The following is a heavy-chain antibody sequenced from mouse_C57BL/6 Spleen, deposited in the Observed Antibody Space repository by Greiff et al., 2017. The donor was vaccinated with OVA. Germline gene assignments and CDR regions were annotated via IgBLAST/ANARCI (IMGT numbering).Heavy chain of an antibody. J-gene: IGHJ3*01. D-gene: IGHD2-1*01. V-gene: IGHV5-17*01. CDR2: ISSGSSTI. CDR1: GFTFSDYG. CDR3: ARPGIYYGNYEGFAY. Sequence: EVKLVESGGGLVKPGGSLKLSCAASGFTFSDYGMHWVRQAPEKGLEWVAYISSGSSTIYYADTVKGRFTISRDNAKNTLFLQMTRLRSEDSAMYYCARPGIYYGNYEGFAYWGQGTLVTVSA.